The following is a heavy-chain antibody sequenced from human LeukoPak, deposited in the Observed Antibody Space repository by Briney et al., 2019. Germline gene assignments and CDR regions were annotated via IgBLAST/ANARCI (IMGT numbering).Heavy chain of an antibody. CDR2: IKQDGSEK. Sequence: PGGSLRLSCAASGFTFSSYWMSWVRQAPGKGLEWVANIKQDGSEKYYVDSVKGRFTISRDNAKNSLYLQMNSLRAEDTAVYYCAREILDGNSGIFDYWGQGTLVTVSS. CDR3: AREILDGNSGIFDY. V-gene: IGHV3-7*01. CDR1: GFTFSSYW. D-gene: IGHD4-23*01. J-gene: IGHJ4*02.